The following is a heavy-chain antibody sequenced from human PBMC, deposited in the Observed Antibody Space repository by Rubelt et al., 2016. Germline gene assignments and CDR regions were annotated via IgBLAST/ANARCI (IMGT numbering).Heavy chain of an antibody. D-gene: IGHD6-19*01. Sequence: QPPGKGLEWIGYFYYSGSTNYSPSLKSRVTMSVDTSKNHFYLKLSSVTAADTAVYYCARVSSGWMFYFDYWGQGTLVTVSS. CDR3: ARVSSGWMFYFDY. V-gene: IGHV4-59*12. CDR2: FYYSGST. J-gene: IGHJ4*02.